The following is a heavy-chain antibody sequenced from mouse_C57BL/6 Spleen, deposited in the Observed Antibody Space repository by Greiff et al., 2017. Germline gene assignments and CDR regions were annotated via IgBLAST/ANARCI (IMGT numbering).Heavy chain of an antibody. V-gene: IGHV2-9-1*01. CDR2: IWTGGGT. CDR1: GFSLTSYA. J-gene: IGHJ4*01. Sequence: VKVVESGPGLVAPSQSLTITCTVSGFSLTSYAISWVRQPPGKGLEWLGVIWTGGGTNYNSALKSRLSISKDNSKSQVFLKMNSLQTDDTARYYCARNLYAMDYWGQGTSVTVSS. CDR3: ARNLYAMDY.